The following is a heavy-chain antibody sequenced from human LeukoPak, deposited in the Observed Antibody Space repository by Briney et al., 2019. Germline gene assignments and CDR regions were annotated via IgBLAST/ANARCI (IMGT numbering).Heavy chain of an antibody. D-gene: IGHD4-11*01. Sequence: SETLSLTCAVYGGSFSGYYWSWIRQPPGKGLEWIGEINHSGSTNYNPSLKSRVTISVDTSKNQFSLKLSSVSAADTAVYYCAKDLAYSNRVSFDPWGQGTLVTVSS. CDR2: INHSGST. V-gene: IGHV4-34*01. CDR3: AKDLAYSNRVSFDP. J-gene: IGHJ5*02. CDR1: GGSFSGYY.